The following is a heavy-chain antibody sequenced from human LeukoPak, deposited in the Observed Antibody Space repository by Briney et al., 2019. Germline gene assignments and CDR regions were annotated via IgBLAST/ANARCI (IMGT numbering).Heavy chain of an antibody. D-gene: IGHD6-19*01. J-gene: IGHJ4*02. Sequence: GGSLRLSCAASGFTFSNYGMHWVRQAPGKGLEWVAFIRYDGSNKYYADSVKGRFTISRDNAKNSLYLQMNSLRAEDTAVYYCARRAAVAGTVDNWGQGTLVTVSS. CDR2: IRYDGSNK. CDR1: GFTFSNYG. CDR3: ARRAAVAGTVDN. V-gene: IGHV3-30*02.